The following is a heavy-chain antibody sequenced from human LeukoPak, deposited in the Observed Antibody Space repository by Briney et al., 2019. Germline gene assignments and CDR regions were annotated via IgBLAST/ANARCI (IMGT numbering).Heavy chain of an antibody. CDR1: GFTFDDYA. CDR3: AKQAYSSSPTRFDP. Sequence: PGGSLRLSCAASGFTFDDYAMHWVRQAPGKGLEWVSGISWNSGSIGYADSVKGRFTISRDNAKNSLYLQMNSLRAEDTALYYCAKQAYSSSPTRFDPWGQGTLVTVS. D-gene: IGHD6-6*01. V-gene: IGHV3-9*01. CDR2: ISWNSGSI. J-gene: IGHJ5*02.